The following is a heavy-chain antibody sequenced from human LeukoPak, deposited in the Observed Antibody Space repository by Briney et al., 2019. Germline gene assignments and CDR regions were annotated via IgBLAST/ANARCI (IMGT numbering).Heavy chain of an antibody. CDR3: ARGGFSHAFDV. V-gene: IGHV3-74*01. CDR2: VDNDGSDT. J-gene: IGHJ3*01. CDR1: EFAFRSYW. Sequence: GGSLRLSCAASEFAFRSYWIHWVRQVPGKGLVWVGRVDNDGSDTIYADSVRGRFTVSRDNAKNTVYLQMNSLRVEDTAVYFCARGGFSHAFDVWGQGTVVTVSS. D-gene: IGHD5-12*01.